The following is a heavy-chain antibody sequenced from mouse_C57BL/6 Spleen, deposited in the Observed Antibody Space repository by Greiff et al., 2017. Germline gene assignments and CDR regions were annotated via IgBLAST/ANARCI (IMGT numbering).Heavy chain of an antibody. D-gene: IGHD2-5*01. CDR3: ASYSTDFDY. CDR2: ISDGGSYT. CDR1: GFTFSSYA. V-gene: IGHV5-4*03. J-gene: IGHJ2*01. Sequence: EVMLVESGGGLVKPGGSLKLSCAASGFTFSSYAMSWVRQTPEKRLEWVATISDGGSYTYYPDNVKGRFTISRDNAKNNLYLQMSHLKSEDTAMYYCASYSTDFDYWGQGTTLTVSS.